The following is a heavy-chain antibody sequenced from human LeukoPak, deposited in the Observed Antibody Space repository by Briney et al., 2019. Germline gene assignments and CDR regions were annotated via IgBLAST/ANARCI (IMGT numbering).Heavy chain of an antibody. CDR1: GGSISSYY. D-gene: IGHD2/OR15-2a*01. Sequence: SETLSLTCTVSGGSISSYYWSWIRQPPGKGLEWIGYINYSGSTNYNPSLKSRVTISVDTSKNQFSLKLSSVTAADTAVYYCASGAFRVAFDYWGQGTLVTVSS. CDR3: ASGAFRVAFDY. V-gene: IGHV4-59*01. J-gene: IGHJ4*02. CDR2: INYSGST.